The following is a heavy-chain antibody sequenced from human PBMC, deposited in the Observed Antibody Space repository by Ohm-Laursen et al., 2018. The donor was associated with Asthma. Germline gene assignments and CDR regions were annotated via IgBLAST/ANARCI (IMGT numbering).Heavy chain of an antibody. Sequence: GASVKVSCKSLGGTFNTYVIGWVRQAPGQGLEWLGGLNSVFGTSTYAQKFHDRFTITADEYTSTVNMTLSSLTSEDTAVYYCARKAGSCIVSTCYSLDFWGQGTLVTVSS. J-gene: IGHJ4*02. D-gene: IGHD2-15*01. CDR3: ARKAGSCIVSTCYSLDF. CDR2: LNSVFGTS. V-gene: IGHV1-69*13. CDR1: GGTFNTYV.